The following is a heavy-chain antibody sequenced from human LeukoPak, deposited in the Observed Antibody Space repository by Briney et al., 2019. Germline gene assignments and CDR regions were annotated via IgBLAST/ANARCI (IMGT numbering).Heavy chain of an antibody. D-gene: IGHD7-27*01. Sequence: PGGSLRLSCAASGFTFSSYNMNWVRQAPGKGLEWVSSITSDSRYMYYADSVKGRFTISRDNAKNSLYLQMNSLRAEDTALYYCARTEWELGPYAFDIWGQGTMVTVSS. V-gene: IGHV3-21*04. CDR1: GFTFSSYN. J-gene: IGHJ3*02. CDR2: ITSDSRYM. CDR3: ARTEWELGPYAFDI.